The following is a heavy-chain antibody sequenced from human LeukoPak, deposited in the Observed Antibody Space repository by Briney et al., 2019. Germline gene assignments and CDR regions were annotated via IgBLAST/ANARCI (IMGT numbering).Heavy chain of an antibody. D-gene: IGHD3-22*01. J-gene: IGHJ3*02. CDR3: AREGKDYDSSGYYLDAFDI. Sequence: SQTLSLTCAISGDSVSSNSAAWNWIRQSPSRGLEWLGRTYYRSKWYNDYAVSVKSRITINPDTSKNQFSLQPNSVTPEDTAVYYCAREGKDYDSSGYYLDAFDIWGQGTMVTVSS. V-gene: IGHV6-1*01. CDR2: TYYRSKWYN. CDR1: GDSVSSNSAA.